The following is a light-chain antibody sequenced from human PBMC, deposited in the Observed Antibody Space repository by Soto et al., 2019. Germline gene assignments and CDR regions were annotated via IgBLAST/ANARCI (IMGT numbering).Light chain of an antibody. J-gene: IGKJ5*01. CDR3: QQYDNPPFT. CDR2: AAS. V-gene: IGKV3-20*01. Sequence: EILLTQSPSTLSLSPGEGVTLSCRASQSVTVNSLAWYQQKPGQAPRLLIYAASTRAAAVPDRFSGSGSGTDFSLTISRVEPEDFAVYYCQQYDNPPFTFGQGTRLEIK. CDR1: QSVTVNS.